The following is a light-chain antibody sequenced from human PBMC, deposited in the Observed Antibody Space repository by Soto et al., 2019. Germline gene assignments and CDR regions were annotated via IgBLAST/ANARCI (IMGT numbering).Light chain of an antibody. V-gene: IGKV1-39*01. CDR2: AAS. J-gene: IGKJ2*01. CDR1: QSISWY. CDR3: QQSYSTPQNT. Sequence: DIQMTQSPSSLSASVGDRVTITCRASQSISWYLNWYQQKPGKAPKLLIYAASSLQSGVPSRFSGSGSGTDFPLTISSLQPEDFATYYCQQSYSTPQNTFGQGTKLEIK.